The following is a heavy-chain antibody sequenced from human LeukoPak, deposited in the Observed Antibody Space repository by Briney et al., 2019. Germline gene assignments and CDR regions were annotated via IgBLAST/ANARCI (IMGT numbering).Heavy chain of an antibody. D-gene: IGHD2-15*01. CDR3: ARDPPYCSGGSCYGPHDAFDI. J-gene: IGHJ3*02. CDR1: GGTFSSYA. V-gene: IGHV1-69*04. CDR2: IIPILGIA. Sequence: SAKVSCKASGGTFSSYAISWVRQAPGQGLEWMGRIIPILGIANYAQKFQGRVTITADKSTSTAYMELSSLRSEDTAVYYCARDPPYCSGGSCYGPHDAFDIWGQGTMVTVSS.